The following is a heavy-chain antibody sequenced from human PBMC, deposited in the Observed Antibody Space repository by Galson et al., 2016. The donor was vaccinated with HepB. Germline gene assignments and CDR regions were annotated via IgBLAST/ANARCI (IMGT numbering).Heavy chain of an antibody. V-gene: IGHV3-21*04. Sequence: SLRLSCAASGFRFSSYSMKWIRQAPGKGLEWVSSISRRGTYIYYADSVKGRFTNSRDNSWNTLSLQMNSLRAEDTALYYCAKGGHYSPFDPWGQGTLVTVSS. CDR1: GFRFSSYS. J-gene: IGHJ5*02. CDR3: AKGGHYSPFDP. D-gene: IGHD2-21*01. CDR2: ISRRGTYI.